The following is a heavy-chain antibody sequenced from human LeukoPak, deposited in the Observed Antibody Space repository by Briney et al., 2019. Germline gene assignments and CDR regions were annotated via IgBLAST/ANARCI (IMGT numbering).Heavy chain of an antibody. V-gene: IGHV3-33*01. CDR1: GFTFSSYG. D-gene: IGHD5-24*01. CDR3: ARDSARDGYNYYFDY. Sequence: GGPLRLSCAASGFTFSSYGMHWVRQAPGEGLEWVAVIWYDGSNEYYGDSVQGRFTIFRDIPKNTLYLQMNSLRAEDTAIYYCARDSARDGYNYYFDYWGQGTLVTVSS. CDR2: IWYDGSNE. J-gene: IGHJ4*02.